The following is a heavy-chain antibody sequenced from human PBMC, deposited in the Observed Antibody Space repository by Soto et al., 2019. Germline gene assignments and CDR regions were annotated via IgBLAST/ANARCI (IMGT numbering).Heavy chain of an antibody. Sequence: SETLSLTCTVSTDSSSFTNSYWGWIRQPPGKGLQWIGSSSYNGGTFYNPSLKGRVVISFGTSKKQSSLQVTSVTAADTAVYFCARHHIEVVWRGFDFWGQGSPVTVSS. J-gene: IGHJ4*02. D-gene: IGHD3-10*01. CDR3: ARHHIEVVWRGFDF. CDR2: SSYNGGT. CDR1: TDSSSFTNSY. V-gene: IGHV4-39*01.